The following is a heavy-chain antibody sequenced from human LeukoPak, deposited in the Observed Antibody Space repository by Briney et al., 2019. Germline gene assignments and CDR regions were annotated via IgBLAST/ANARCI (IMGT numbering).Heavy chain of an antibody. CDR3: ARGTLKYSSSPLDY. D-gene: IGHD6-6*01. CDR2: IKQDGSEK. J-gene: IGHJ4*02. CDR1: GFTFSSYW. V-gene: IGHV3-7*01. Sequence: GGSLRLSCAASGFTFSSYWMSWVRQAPGKGLEWVANIKQDGSEKYYVDSVKGRFTISRDNAKNSLYLQMNSLRAEDTAVYYCARGTLKYSSSPLDYWGQGTLVTVSS.